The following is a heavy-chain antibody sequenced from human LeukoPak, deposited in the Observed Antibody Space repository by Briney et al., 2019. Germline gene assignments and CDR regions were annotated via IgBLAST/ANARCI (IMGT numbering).Heavy chain of an antibody. V-gene: IGHV4-59*01. Sequence: SETQSLTCTVSGGSISSYYWSWIRQPPGKGLEWIGYIYYSGSTNYNPSLKSRVTISVDTSKNQFSLKLSSVTAADTAVYYCARESVSLDYWGQGTLVTVSS. J-gene: IGHJ4*02. CDR2: IYYSGST. CDR3: ARESVSLDY. CDR1: GGSISSYY. D-gene: IGHD2-8*01.